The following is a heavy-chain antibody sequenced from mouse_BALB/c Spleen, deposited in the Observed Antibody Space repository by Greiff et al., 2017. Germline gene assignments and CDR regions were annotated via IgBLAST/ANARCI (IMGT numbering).Heavy chain of an antibody. V-gene: IGHV1-69*02. Sequence: VQLQQPGAELVKPGAPVKLSCKASGYTFTSYWMNWVKQRPGRGLEWIGRIDPSDSETHYNQKFKDKATLTVDKSSSTAYIQLSSLTSEDSAVYYCARRGGKGAMDYWGQGTSVTVSS. CDR2: IDPSDSET. D-gene: IGHD2-1*01. J-gene: IGHJ4*01. CDR3: ARRGGKGAMDY. CDR1: GYTFTSYW.